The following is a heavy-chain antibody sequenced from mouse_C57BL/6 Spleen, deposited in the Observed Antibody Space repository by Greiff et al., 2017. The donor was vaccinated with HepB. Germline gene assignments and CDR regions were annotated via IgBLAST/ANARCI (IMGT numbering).Heavy chain of an antibody. V-gene: IGHV1-15*01. J-gene: IGHJ4*01. Sequence: VKLQESGAELVRPGASVTLSCKASGYTFTDYEMHWVKQTPVHGLEWIGAIDPETGGTAYNQKFKGKAILTADKSSSTAYMELRSLTSEDSAVYYCTNYYDHYYAMDYWGQGTSVTVSS. CDR2: IDPETGGT. CDR1: GYTFTDYE. D-gene: IGHD2-4*01. CDR3: TNYYDHYYAMDY.